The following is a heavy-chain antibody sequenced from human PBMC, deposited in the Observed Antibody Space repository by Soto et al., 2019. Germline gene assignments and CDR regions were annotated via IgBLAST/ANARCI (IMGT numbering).Heavy chain of an antibody. J-gene: IGHJ4*02. CDR1: GFTFSSYA. Sequence: GGSLRLSCAASGFTFSSYAMHWVRQAPGKGLEWVAVISYDGSNKYYADSVKGRFTISRDNSKNTLYLQMNSLRAEDTAVYYCARDPTGIAAAGGSPPGPGFDYWRQGTLVTVSS. CDR3: ARDPTGIAAAGGSPPGPGFDY. CDR2: ISYDGSNK. V-gene: IGHV3-30-3*01. D-gene: IGHD6-13*01.